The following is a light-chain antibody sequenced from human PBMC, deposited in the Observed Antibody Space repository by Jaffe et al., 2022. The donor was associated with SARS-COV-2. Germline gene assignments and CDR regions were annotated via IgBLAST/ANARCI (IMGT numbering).Light chain of an antibody. V-gene: IGLV3-21*02. CDR3: QVWDSSDDHAV. J-gene: IGLJ2*01. CDR2: DDS. Sequence: SYVLTQTPSVSVAPGQTARITCGGNNIRTKSVQWYQQRPGQAPVLVVYDDSDRPSGIPERFSGSNSGKTATLTINRVEAGDEADYYCQVWDSSDDHAVFGGGTTLTVL. CDR1: NIRTKS.